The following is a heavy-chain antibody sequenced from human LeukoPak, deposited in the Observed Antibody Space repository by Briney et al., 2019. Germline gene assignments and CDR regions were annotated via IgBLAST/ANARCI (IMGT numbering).Heavy chain of an antibody. J-gene: IGHJ1*01. CDR1: GFSISKGFY. V-gene: IGHV4-38-2*02. CDR3: ARDVSWDESFQR. D-gene: IGHD1-26*01. Sequence: SETLSLTCTVAGFSISKGFYWGWVQQPPGKGLEFIATIYHDGTSHYNPSLESRATISVDTSRNQFSLNLASVTAADTAVYYCARDVSWDESFQRWGQGTLVTVSS. CDR2: IYHDGTS.